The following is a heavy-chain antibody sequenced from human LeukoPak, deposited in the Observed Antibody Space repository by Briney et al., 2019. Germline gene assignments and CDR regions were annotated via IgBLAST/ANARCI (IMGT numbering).Heavy chain of an antibody. V-gene: IGHV3-23*01. D-gene: IGHD3-10*01. J-gene: IGHJ4*02. Sequence: PGGSLRLPCAASGFTFSSYGMSWVRQAPGKGLEWVSAISGSGGSTYYADSVKGRFTISRDNSKNTLYLQMNSLRAEDTAVYYCAKGVDYYGSGSYFADWGQGTLVTVSS. CDR3: AKGVDYYGSGSYFAD. CDR2: ISGSGGST. CDR1: GFTFSSYG.